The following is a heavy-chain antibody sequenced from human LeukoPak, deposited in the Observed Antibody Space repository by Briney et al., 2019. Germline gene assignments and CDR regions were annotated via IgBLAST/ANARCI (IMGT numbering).Heavy chain of an antibody. CDR3: ARLYCSSTSCYMDV. Sequence: PVASVKVSCKASGYTFTGYYMHWVRQAPGQGLEWMGWINPNSGGTNYAQKFQGRVTMTRDTSISTAYMELSRLRSDDTAVYYCARLYCSSTSCYMDVWGKGTTVTISS. CDR1: GYTFTGYY. CDR2: INPNSGGT. J-gene: IGHJ6*03. D-gene: IGHD2-2*01. V-gene: IGHV1-2*02.